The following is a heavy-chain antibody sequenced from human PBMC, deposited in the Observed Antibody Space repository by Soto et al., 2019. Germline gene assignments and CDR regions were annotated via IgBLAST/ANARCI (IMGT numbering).Heavy chain of an antibody. D-gene: IGHD3-22*01. CDR3: ARNYDSSGYCFGCYYGMDV. J-gene: IGHJ6*02. Sequence: GGSLRLSCAASGFTFSSYSMNWVRQAPGKGLEWVSSISSSSSYIYYADSVKGRFTISRDNAKNSLYLQMNSLRAEDTAVYYCARNYDSSGYCFGCYYGMDVWGQGTTVTVSS. CDR1: GFTFSSYS. CDR2: ISSSSSYI. V-gene: IGHV3-21*01.